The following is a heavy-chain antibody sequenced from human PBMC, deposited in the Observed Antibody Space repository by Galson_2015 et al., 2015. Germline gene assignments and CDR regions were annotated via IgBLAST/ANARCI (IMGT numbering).Heavy chain of an antibody. CDR3: ARDPKIVTGWFDS. CDR1: GFTFSTYS. Sequence: SLRLSCAASGFTFSTYSMNWVRQAPGKGLEWVSFISSSGNIKYYADSVKGRFTISRDNVNNSLFLQMNSLSDEDTAVYYCARDPKIVTGWFDSWGQGTLVTVSS. CDR2: ISSSGNIK. J-gene: IGHJ5*01. D-gene: IGHD3-22*01. V-gene: IGHV3-48*02.